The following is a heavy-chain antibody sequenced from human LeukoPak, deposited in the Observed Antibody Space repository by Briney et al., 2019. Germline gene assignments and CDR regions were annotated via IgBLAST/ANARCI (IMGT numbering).Heavy chain of an antibody. D-gene: IGHD4-17*01. CDR1: GFTFSSYA. V-gene: IGHV3-30*04. CDR3: ARVPSTVTTPHFDY. Sequence: GGSLRLSCAASGFTFSSYAMHWVRQAPGKGLEWVAVISYDGSNKYYADSVKGRFTISRDNSKNTLYLQMNSLRAEDTAVYYCARVPSTVTTPHFDYWGQGTLVTVSS. CDR2: ISYDGSNK. J-gene: IGHJ4*02.